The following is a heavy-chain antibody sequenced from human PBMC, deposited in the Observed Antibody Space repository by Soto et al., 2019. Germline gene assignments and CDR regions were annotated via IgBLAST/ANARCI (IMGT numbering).Heavy chain of an antibody. CDR1: GVTFSSYA. Sequence: PGGSLRLSCSASGVTFSSYAMSWVRQAPGKGLEWVSAISGDGSSTYFADSGKGRVTISRDNSKNTLYLQMSSLRAEDTAVYYCAKDWEFDWPNYYFDDWGQGTLVTVSS. V-gene: IGHV3-23*01. D-gene: IGHD3-9*01. J-gene: IGHJ4*02. CDR3: AKDWEFDWPNYYFDD. CDR2: ISGDGSST.